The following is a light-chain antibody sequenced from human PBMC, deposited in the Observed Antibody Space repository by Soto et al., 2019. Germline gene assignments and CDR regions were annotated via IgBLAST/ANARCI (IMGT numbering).Light chain of an antibody. Sequence: QSVLTQPASVSGSPGQSITISCTGTSSDVGSYNLVSWYQQHPGKAPKLMIYEGSKRPSGVSNRFSGSKSGNTASLTISGLRVGEEADFSCCSYGGNPGVFGGGTNLPV. CDR2: EGS. J-gene: IGLJ3*02. CDR1: SSDVGSYNL. V-gene: IGLV2-23*01. CDR3: CSYGGNPGV.